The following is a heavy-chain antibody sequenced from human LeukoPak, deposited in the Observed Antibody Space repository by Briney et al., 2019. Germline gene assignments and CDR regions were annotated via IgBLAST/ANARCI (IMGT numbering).Heavy chain of an antibody. V-gene: IGHV4-61*02. CDR2: IYTSGST. CDR3: ARGPVVPAAIPQGWFDP. CDR1: GGSISSGSYY. J-gene: IGHJ5*02. Sequence: PSQTLSLTCTVSGGSISSGSYYWSWIRRPAGKGLEWIGRIYTSGSTNYNPSLKSRVTISVDTSKNQFSLKLSSVTAADTAVYYCARGPVVPAAIPQGWFDPWGQGTLVTVSS. D-gene: IGHD2-2*02.